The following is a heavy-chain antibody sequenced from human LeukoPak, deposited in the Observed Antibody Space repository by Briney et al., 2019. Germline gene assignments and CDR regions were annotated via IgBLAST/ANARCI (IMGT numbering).Heavy chain of an antibody. CDR3: ARAHHYYDSSGYYPNWFDP. Sequence: SETLSLTCIVPGGSISSYYWSWSRQPPGKGLEWIGHIYYSGSTNYNPSLKSRVTISVDTSKNQFSLKLSSVTAADTAAYYCARAHHYYDSSGYYPNWFDPWGQGTLVTVSS. J-gene: IGHJ5*02. V-gene: IGHV4-59*01. CDR1: GGSISSYY. CDR2: IYYSGST. D-gene: IGHD3-22*01.